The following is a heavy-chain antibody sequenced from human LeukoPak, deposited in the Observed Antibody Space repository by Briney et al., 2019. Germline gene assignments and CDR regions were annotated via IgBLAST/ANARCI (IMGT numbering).Heavy chain of an antibody. CDR3: ARVSDSGSQLFDY. CDR1: GYTFTGYY. V-gene: IGHV1-2*02. J-gene: IGHJ4*02. D-gene: IGHD3-10*01. CDR2: INPYSGGT. Sequence: ASVKVSCKASGYTFTGYYMHWVRQAPGQGLEWMGWINPYSGGTNYAQEFQGRVTMTRDTSISTAYMELSRLRSDDTAMYYCARVSDSGSQLFDYWGQGTLVTVSS.